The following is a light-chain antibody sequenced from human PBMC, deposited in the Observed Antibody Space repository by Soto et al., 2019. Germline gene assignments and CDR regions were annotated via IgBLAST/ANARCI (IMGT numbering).Light chain of an antibody. Sequence: SYELTQPPSVSVAPGQTARITCGGNNIGSKSVHWYQQKPGQAPVLVVYVDSDRTSGIPERFSGSNSGNTDTLTISRVEAGDEADYYCQVWDSSSDLSYVFGTGTKLTVL. CDR3: QVWDSSSDLSYV. J-gene: IGLJ1*01. CDR1: NIGSKS. CDR2: VDS. V-gene: IGLV3-21*02.